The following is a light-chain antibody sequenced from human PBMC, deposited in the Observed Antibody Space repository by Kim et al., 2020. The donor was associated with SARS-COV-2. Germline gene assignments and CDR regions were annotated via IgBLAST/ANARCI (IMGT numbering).Light chain of an antibody. CDR3: QQYNNWPRT. CDR2: GAS. CDR1: QSVSNN. J-gene: IGKJ1*01. Sequence: EIVMTQSPATLSVSPGERAPLSCRASQSVSNNLAWYQQKPGQAPRLLIYGASTRATGIPGRFSGSGSGTEFTLTISSLQSEDFAVYYCQQYNNWPRTFGQGTKVEIK. V-gene: IGKV3-15*01.